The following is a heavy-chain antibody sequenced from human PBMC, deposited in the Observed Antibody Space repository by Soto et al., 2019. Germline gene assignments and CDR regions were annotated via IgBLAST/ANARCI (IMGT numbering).Heavy chain of an antibody. CDR1: RFTFNSHW. CDR3: ARGIYRDYGQDY. CDR2: LXSDETXP. D-gene: IGHD3-10*01. J-gene: IGHJ4*02. Sequence: PXXYLRLSCAAARFTFNSHWIHWVRQGPGRGLVWVPRLXSDETXPSYADYVKGXXIISRDNXXNTAYLQMNSLRAQDTAVYFCARGIYRDYGQDYWGQGALVTVSS. V-gene: IGHV3-74*01.